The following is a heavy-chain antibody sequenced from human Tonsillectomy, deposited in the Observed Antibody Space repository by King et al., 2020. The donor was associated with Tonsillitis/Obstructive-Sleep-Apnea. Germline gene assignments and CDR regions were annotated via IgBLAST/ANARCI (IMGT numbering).Heavy chain of an antibody. CDR2: IYYSGGT. V-gene: IGHV4-59*01. D-gene: IGHD2-8*01. CDR1: GGSISSYY. Sequence: QLQESGPGLVKPSETLSLTCTVSGGSISSYYWSWFRQPPGKGLECFGYIYYSGGTNYKPTLTSRVTISVDTSQNQFSLKLSSVTAADPAGYYCAREGAVMYAFDIGGQGTIVTVSS. J-gene: IGHJ3*02. CDR3: AREGAVMYAFDI.